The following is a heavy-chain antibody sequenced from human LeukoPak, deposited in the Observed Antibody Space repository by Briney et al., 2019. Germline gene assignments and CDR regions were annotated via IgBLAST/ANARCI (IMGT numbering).Heavy chain of an antibody. CDR2: IYYSGST. CDR3: ARARFTMIASGPDAFDI. V-gene: IGHV4-39*01. CDR1: GGSISSSSYY. Sequence: SETLSLTCTVSGGSISSSSYYWGWIRQPPGKGLEWIGSIYYSGSTYYNPSLKSRVTISVDTSKNQFSLKLSSVTAADTAVYYCARARFTMIASGPDAFDIWGQGTMVTVSS. J-gene: IGHJ3*02. D-gene: IGHD3-22*01.